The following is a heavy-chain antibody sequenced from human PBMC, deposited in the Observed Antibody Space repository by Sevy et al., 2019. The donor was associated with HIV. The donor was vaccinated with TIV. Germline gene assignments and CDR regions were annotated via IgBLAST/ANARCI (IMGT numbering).Heavy chain of an antibody. CDR1: GFTFDDYN. CDR2: VTWDGSNT. CDR3: AKGVAVADHYLGH. D-gene: IGHD6-19*01. J-gene: IGHJ4*02. V-gene: IGHV3-43*01. Sequence: GGSLRLSCAASGFTFDDYNMHWVRQAPGKGLEWVSLVTWDGSNTYYAGSVKGRFTISRDNSKNSLYLQMNSLRTEDTALYYCAKGVAVADHYLGHWGQGTLVTVSS.